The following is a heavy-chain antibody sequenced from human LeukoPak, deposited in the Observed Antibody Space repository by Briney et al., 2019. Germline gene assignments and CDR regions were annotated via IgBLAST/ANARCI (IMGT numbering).Heavy chain of an antibody. CDR3: TWDYEGS. Sequence: PGGSLRLSCAASGFTFSNAWMSWVRQAPGRGLEWVGRIKSKTDGETTDYAAPVKGRFTISRDDSKNTLYLQINSLKTEDTAVYYCTWDYEGSWGQGTLVTVSS. CDR2: IKSKTDGETT. J-gene: IGHJ5*02. D-gene: IGHD4-17*01. CDR1: GFTFSNAW. V-gene: IGHV3-15*01.